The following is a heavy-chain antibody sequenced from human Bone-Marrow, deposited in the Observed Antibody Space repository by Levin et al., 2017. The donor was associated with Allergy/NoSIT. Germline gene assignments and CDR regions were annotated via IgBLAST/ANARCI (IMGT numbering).Heavy chain of an antibody. J-gene: IGHJ4*02. CDR1: GFSLSTRGVG. Sequence: SGPTLVKPTQTLTLTCTVSGFSLSTRGVGVAWIRQPPGKALEWLALIYWDDDKRYSPSLKSRVTITKDTSKNHVVLTVTNMDLVDTATSYCAHRTNDVDTARGFDFWGQGTLVTVSS. CDR2: IYWDDDK. V-gene: IGHV2-5*02. D-gene: IGHD5-18*01. CDR3: AHRTNDVDTARGFDF.